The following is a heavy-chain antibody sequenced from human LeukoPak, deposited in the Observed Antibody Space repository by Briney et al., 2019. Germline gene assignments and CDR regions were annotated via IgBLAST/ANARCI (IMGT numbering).Heavy chain of an antibody. CDR1: GFTFSSYA. CDR3: AKDPPRVPPRYCSSTSCYSSSDY. Sequence: PGGSLRLSCAASGFTFSSYAMSWVRQAPGKGLEWVSAISGSGGSTYYADSVKGRFTISRDNSKNTLYLQMNSLRAEDTAVYYCAKDPPRVPPRYCSSTSCYSSSDYWGQGTLVTVSS. J-gene: IGHJ4*02. CDR2: ISGSGGST. V-gene: IGHV3-23*01. D-gene: IGHD2-2*02.